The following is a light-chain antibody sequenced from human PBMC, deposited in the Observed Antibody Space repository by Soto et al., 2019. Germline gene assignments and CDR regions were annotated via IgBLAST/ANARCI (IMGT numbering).Light chain of an antibody. CDR3: FSFTTTSTHV. CDR1: SSDIGAYDY. Sequence: QSALAQPASLSGPPGQSITISCTGTSSDIGAYDYVSWFQQHPGKAPKLMISEVNNRPSGVSNRFSGSKSGNTAYLTISGLQVEDEAGYFCFSFTTTSTHVFGTGTKVTVL. CDR2: EVN. J-gene: IGLJ1*01. V-gene: IGLV2-14*01.